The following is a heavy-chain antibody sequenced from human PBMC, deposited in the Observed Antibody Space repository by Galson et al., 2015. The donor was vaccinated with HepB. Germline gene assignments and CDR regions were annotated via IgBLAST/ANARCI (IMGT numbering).Heavy chain of an antibody. D-gene: IGHD1-26*01. CDR3: ARSPGGSYLLPGS. V-gene: IGHV1-2*04. J-gene: IGHJ5*02. Sequence: CKASGYTFINYYLHWLRQAPGQGLEWMGWINPDIGDRRYAQKFQGWVTMTRDTSISTAYMELSRLKSDDTAVYYCARSPGGSYLLPGSWGQGTLVTVSS. CDR2: INPDIGDR. CDR1: GYTFINYY.